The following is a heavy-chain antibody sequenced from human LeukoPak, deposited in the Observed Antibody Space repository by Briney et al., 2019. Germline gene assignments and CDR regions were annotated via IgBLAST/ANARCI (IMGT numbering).Heavy chain of an antibody. J-gene: IGHJ5*02. CDR3: ARVDRHCSSTSCYVWNWFDP. CDR2: INWNGGST. D-gene: IGHD2-2*01. CDR1: GFTFDDYG. Sequence: GGSLRLSCAASGFTFDDYGMSWVRQAPGKGLEWVSGINWNGGSTGYADSVKGRFTISRDNAKNSLYLQMNSLRAEDTALYHCARVDRHCSSTSCYVWNWFDPWGQGTLATVSS. V-gene: IGHV3-20*01.